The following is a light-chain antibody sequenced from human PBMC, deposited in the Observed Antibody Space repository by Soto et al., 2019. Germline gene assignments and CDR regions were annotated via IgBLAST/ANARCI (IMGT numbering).Light chain of an antibody. Sequence: DIQMTQSPSAMAASVGDRVTITCRASQGISNSLAWFQQKPGHVPRRLIYATSTLQSGVPSRFSGSGSGTEFTLAISSLKTQDFATYSCLQHKTFPYTFGKGTQLEIK. CDR3: LQHKTFPYT. V-gene: IGKV1-17*03. CDR2: ATS. CDR1: QGISNS. J-gene: IGKJ2*01.